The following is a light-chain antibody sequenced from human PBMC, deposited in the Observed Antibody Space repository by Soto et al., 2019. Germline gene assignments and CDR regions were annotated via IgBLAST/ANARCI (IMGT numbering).Light chain of an antibody. J-gene: IGLJ2*01. CDR2: EGS. Sequence: QSALTQPASVSGSPGQSITISCTGTSSDVGSYNLVSWYQQHPGKAPKHMIYEGSKRPSGVSNRFSGSKSGNTASLTISGLQADDEADYYSCSYAGSSTFVVFGGGTKVTVL. V-gene: IGLV2-23*03. CDR1: SSDVGSYNL. CDR3: CSYAGSSTFVV.